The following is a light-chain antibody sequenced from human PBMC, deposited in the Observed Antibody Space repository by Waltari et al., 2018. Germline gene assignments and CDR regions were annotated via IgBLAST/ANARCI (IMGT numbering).Light chain of an antibody. CDR2: VNSDGSH. Sequence: LGLTQSPSASASLGASVKITCSLPGEYSAYAIACHQQQPLKGPRYLMTVNSDGSHKKGDGISERFSGSSSDLDRYLIISRLQSDDEADYFCQTWGTGIQLFGSGTKLTVL. J-gene: IGLJ2*01. V-gene: IGLV4-69*01. CDR1: GEYSAYA. CDR3: QTWGTGIQL.